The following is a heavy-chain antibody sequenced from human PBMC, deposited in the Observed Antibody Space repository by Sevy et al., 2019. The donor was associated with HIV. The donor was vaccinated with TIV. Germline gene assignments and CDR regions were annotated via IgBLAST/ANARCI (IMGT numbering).Heavy chain of an antibody. V-gene: IGHV3-7*01. CDR1: GFTFSSYW. CDR2: IKQDGSEK. D-gene: IGHD6-13*01. Sequence: GGSLRLSCAASGFTFSSYWMSWVRQAPGKGLEWVANIKQDGSEKYYVDSVKGRFTISRDNAKNSLYLQMNSLRAEDTAVYYCARVRGRSSWYYYYMDVWGKWTTVTVSS. J-gene: IGHJ6*03. CDR3: ARVRGRSSWYYYYMDV.